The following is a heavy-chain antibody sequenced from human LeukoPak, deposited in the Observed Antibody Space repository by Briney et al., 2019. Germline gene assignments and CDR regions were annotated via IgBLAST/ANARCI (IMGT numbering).Heavy chain of an antibody. V-gene: IGHV3-64*01. CDR2: ISSNGSST. CDR1: GFTFSSYA. Sequence: GGSLRLSCAASGFTFSSYAMHSVRQAPGKGLEYDSAISSNGSSTSYANSVKDRSTISRDNSKHTLYLQMGSLRAEDMAVYYCARPVATHYYYYYMDVWGKGTTVTISS. J-gene: IGHJ6*03. D-gene: IGHD5-12*01. CDR3: ARPVATHYYYYYMDV.